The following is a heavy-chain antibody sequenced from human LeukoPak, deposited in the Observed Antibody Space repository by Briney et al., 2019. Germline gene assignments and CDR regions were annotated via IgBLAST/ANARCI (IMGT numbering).Heavy chain of an antibody. CDR3: AKAYCSSSICYPTY. Sequence: GGSLRLSCAASGFTFNNYGMHWVRQAPGQGLEWVAIISYDGTNEYYADSVKGRFTISRDNSKNTLYLQMNSLRAEDAATYYCAKAYCSSSICYPTYWGQGTLVTVSS. CDR2: ISYDGTNE. V-gene: IGHV3-30*18. D-gene: IGHD2-2*01. CDR1: GFTFNNYG. J-gene: IGHJ4*02.